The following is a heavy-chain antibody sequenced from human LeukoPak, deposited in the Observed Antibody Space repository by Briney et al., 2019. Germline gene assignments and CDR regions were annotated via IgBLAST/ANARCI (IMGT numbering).Heavy chain of an antibody. CDR1: GFTFSSYG. Sequence: QPGGSLRLSCAASGFTFSSYGMHWVRQAPGKGLEWVAVIWYDGSNKYYADSVKGRFTISRDNSKNTLYLQMNSLRAEDTAVYYCARGSFVYYDFWSGYDGDYWGQGTLVTVSS. V-gene: IGHV3-33*01. D-gene: IGHD3-3*01. CDR2: IWYDGSNK. CDR3: ARGSFVYYDFWSGYDGDY. J-gene: IGHJ4*02.